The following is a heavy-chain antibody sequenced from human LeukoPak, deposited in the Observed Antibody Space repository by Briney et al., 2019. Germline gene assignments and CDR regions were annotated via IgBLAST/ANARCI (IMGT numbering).Heavy chain of an antibody. CDR1: GYTLTELS. CDR3: ARVGYSYGYYYYYMDV. J-gene: IGHJ6*03. Sequence: ASVKVSCKVSGYTLTELSMHWVRQAPGKGLEWMGGFDPEDGETIYAQKFQGRVTMTEDTSTDTAYMELSSLRSEDTAVYYCARVGYSYGYYYYYMDVWGKGTTVTISS. V-gene: IGHV1-24*01. CDR2: FDPEDGET. D-gene: IGHD5-18*01.